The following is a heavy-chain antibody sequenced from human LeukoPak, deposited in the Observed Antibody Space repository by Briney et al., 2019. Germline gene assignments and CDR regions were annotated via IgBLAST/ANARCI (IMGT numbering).Heavy chain of an antibody. CDR2: VHLNGRT. V-gene: IGHV4-4*01. CDR1: GGSISTTNW. D-gene: IGHD2/OR15-2a*01. J-gene: IGHJ4*02. Sequence: SGTLSLTCDVSGGSISTTNWWTWVRQPPGGGLEWIGEVHLNGRTHYSPSLESRVTMSVDMSENHVSLQLTSVTAADTAVYCCAREGGFYRPLDYSGPGTLVIVSA. CDR3: AREGGFYRPLDY.